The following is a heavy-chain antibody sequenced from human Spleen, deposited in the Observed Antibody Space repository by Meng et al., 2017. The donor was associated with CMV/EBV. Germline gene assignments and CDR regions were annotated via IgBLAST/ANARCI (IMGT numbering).Heavy chain of an antibody. V-gene: IGHV3-30*03. CDR1: GFSFSSYS. CDR2: ISYDGGDK. CDR3: ARRYSSSWYCFDY. Sequence: AAAGFSFSSYSLNWVRQAPGKGLEWVAVISYDGGDKYYADSVKGRFTISRDNSKNTLYLQMNSLKPEDTAVYFCARRYSSSWYCFDYWGQGTLVTVSS. D-gene: IGHD6-13*01. J-gene: IGHJ4*02.